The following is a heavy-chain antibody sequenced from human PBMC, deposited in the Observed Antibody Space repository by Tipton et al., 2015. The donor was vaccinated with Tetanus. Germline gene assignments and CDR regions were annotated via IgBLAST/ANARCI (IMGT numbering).Heavy chain of an antibody. Sequence: SLRLSCATSGFTFSSYWMSWVRQAPGKGLEWVANIKQDGSEKYYVDSVKGRFTISRDNAKNSLYLQMNSLRAEDTAVYYCAREGEFSGYFDYWVQGTLVTVSS. CDR2: IKQDGSEK. CDR3: AREGEFSGYFDY. CDR1: GFTFSSYW. J-gene: IGHJ4*02. D-gene: IGHD3-16*01. V-gene: IGHV3-7*01.